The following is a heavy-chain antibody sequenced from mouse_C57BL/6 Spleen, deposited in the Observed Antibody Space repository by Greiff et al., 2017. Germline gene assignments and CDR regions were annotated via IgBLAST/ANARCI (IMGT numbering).Heavy chain of an antibody. CDR2: ISDGGSYT. CDR1: GFTFSSYA. J-gene: IGHJ2*01. V-gene: IGHV5-4*01. D-gene: IGHD4-1*01. CDR3: ARDRLTGYYFDY. Sequence: EVMLVESGGGLVKPGGSLKLSCAASGFTFSSYAMSWVRQTPEKRLEWVATISDGGSYTYYPDNVKGRFTISRDNAKNNLYLQMSHLKSEDTAMYYCARDRLTGYYFDYWGQGTTLTVSS.